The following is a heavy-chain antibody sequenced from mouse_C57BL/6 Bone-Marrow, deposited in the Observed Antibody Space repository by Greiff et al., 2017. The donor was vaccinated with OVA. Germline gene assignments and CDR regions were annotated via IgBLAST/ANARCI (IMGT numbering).Heavy chain of an antibody. CDR1: GYTFTSYW. CDR3: ATIYYYPVYFDY. Sequence: VKLQQPGAELVKPGASVKLSCKASGYTFTSYWMHWVKQRPGQGLEWIGMIHPNSGSTNYNEKFKSKATLTVDKSSSTAYMQLSSLTSEDSAVYYCATIYYYPVYFDYWGQGTTLTVSS. V-gene: IGHV1-64*01. CDR2: IHPNSGST. D-gene: IGHD1-1*01. J-gene: IGHJ2*01.